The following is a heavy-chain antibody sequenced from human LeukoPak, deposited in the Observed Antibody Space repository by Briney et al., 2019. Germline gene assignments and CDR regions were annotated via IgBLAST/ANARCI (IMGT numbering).Heavy chain of an antibody. CDR3: ARELPPLVKYSFDY. V-gene: IGHV3-33*01. D-gene: IGHD1-26*01. CDR1: GFTFSSYG. J-gene: IGHJ4*02. Sequence: PGGSLGLSCAASGFTFSSYGMHWVRQAPGKGLEWVAVIWSGGSNRFYADSVTGRFTISRDNSKNTLYLQMNSLRAEDTALYYCARELPPLVKYSFDYWGQGTLVTVSS. CDR2: IWSGGSNR.